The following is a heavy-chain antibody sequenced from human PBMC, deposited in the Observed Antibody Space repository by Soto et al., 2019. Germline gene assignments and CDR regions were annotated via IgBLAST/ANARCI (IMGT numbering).Heavy chain of an antibody. J-gene: IGHJ6*02. D-gene: IGHD5-12*01. CDR2: ISTYNGDT. CDR3: AREHSGYVGNYYYGMDV. CDR1: GYTFTRSG. V-gene: IGHV1-18*01. Sequence: ASVKVSCKASGYTFTRSGISWVRQAPGQGLEWMGWISTYNGDTNYAQTFQGRVTMTTDTSTSTAYMELSRLRSDDTAVYYCAREHSGYVGNYYYGMDVWGQGNTVTVSS.